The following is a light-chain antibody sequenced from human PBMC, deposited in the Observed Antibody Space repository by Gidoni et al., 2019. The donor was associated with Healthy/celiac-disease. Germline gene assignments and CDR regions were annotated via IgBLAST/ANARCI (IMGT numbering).Light chain of an antibody. J-gene: IGKJ1*01. CDR3: QQSYSTPQT. Sequence: DIQMTQSPSSLSASVGDRVTITCRASQSISSYLNCYQQKPGKPPKPLIYAASSMESGVPSRFCGNGSGTEFTLTISSLQPEDFATYYCQQSYSTPQTFGQGTKVEIK. V-gene: IGKV1-39*01. CDR2: AAS. CDR1: QSISSY.